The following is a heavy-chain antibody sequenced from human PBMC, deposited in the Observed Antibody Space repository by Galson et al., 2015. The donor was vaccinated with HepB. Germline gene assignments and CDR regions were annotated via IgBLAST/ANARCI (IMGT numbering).Heavy chain of an antibody. CDR1: GFTFNSYA. Sequence: SLRLSCAASGFTFNSYAMAWVRQAPGKGLEWVSVVTSGGDNTFYTGSPAGRVIVSRDKFRNTLYLQTSSLRADDTAVYYCVTTVRGINYWGQGTLLTVSS. V-gene: IGHV3-23*01. D-gene: IGHD3-10*01. CDR2: VTSGGDNT. J-gene: IGHJ4*02. CDR3: VTTVRGINY.